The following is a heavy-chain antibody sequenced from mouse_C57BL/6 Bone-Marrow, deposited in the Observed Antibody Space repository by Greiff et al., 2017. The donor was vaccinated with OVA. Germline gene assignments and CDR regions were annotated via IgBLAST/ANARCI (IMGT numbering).Heavy chain of an antibody. CDR1: GYSITNGNHW. Sequence: VQLQQSGPALVKPSQTVSLTCTVTGYSITNGNHWWNWIRQVSGSKLEWIGYISSSGSTYRNPSLKSRISITRDTSKNQLFLQLNAVTTEDIATYYCARTNYYGSSPSFYFDVWGTGTTVTVSS. V-gene: IGHV3-4*01. CDR2: ISSSGST. D-gene: IGHD1-1*01. CDR3: ARTNYYGSSPSFYFDV. J-gene: IGHJ1*03.